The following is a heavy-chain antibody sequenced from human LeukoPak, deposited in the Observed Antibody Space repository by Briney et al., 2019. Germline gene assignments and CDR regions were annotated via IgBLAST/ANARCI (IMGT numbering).Heavy chain of an antibody. CDR1: GFTFSSYA. CDR2: ISSDGGCT. Sequence: PGGSLRLSCAASGFTFSSYAMPWVRQAPGKGLEYVSAISSDGGCTYYANSVKGIFTISTDNSQNTLYLQMGTLRAEDMAVYYCASGLWFGLSGMDFWGQGTTVTVSS. J-gene: IGHJ6*02. CDR3: ASGLWFGLSGMDF. V-gene: IGHV3-64*01. D-gene: IGHD3-10*01.